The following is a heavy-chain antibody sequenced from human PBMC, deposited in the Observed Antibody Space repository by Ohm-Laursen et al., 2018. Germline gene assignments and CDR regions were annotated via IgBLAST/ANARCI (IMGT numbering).Heavy chain of an antibody. CDR3: ARDSEGSGCDY. J-gene: IGHJ4*02. CDR1: GGSISSYY. Sequence: SETLSLTCTVSGGSISSYYWSWIRQPPGKGLEWIGYIYYSGSTNYNPSLKSRVTISVDTSKNQFSLKLSSVTAADTAVYYCARDSEGSGCDYWGQGTLVTVSS. V-gene: IGHV4-59*01. D-gene: IGHD6-19*01. CDR2: IYYSGST.